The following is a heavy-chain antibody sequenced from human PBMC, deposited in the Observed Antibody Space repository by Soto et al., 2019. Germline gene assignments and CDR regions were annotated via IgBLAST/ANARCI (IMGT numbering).Heavy chain of an antibody. J-gene: IGHJ4*02. CDR1: GLTFSRFW. CDR3: ARGPY. CDR2: IKEDGSEK. V-gene: IGHV3-7*05. Sequence: GGSLRLSCAGSGLTFSRFWMSWVRQAPGKGLEWVANIKEDGSEKYYVDSVRGRFTISRDNANNSLYLQMNSLRDADTAMYYCARGPYWGQGTLVTVSS.